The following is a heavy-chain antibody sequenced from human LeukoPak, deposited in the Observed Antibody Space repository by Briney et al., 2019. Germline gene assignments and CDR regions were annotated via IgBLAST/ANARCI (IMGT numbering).Heavy chain of an antibody. D-gene: IGHD2-15*01. CDR3: ARVWECSGGSCYSDYYYYHMDV. CDR2: ISAYNGNT. V-gene: IGHV1-18*01. Sequence: ASVKVSCKASGYTFTSYGISRVRQAPGQGLEWMGWISAYNGNTNYAQKLQGRVTMTTDTSTSTAYMELRSLRSDDTAVYYCARVWECSGGSCYSDYYYYHMDVWGKGTTVTVSS. CDR1: GYTFTSYG. J-gene: IGHJ6*03.